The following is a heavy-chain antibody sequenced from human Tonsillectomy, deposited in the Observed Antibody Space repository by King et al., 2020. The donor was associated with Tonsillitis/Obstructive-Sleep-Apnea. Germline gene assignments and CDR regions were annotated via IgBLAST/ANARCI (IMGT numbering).Heavy chain of an antibody. CDR2: IYHSGST. V-gene: IGHV4-59*01. CDR3: ARAYNWNDELAY. J-gene: IGHJ4*02. Sequence: VQLQESGPGLVKPSETLSLTCTVSGGSFSTYYWSWIRQPPGKELQWIGNIYHSGSTYYNPSLNSRVTISIDTSKNQFSLELRSVTAADTAVYYCARAYNWNDELAYWGQGTLVTVSS. D-gene: IGHD1-20*01. CDR1: GGSFSTYY.